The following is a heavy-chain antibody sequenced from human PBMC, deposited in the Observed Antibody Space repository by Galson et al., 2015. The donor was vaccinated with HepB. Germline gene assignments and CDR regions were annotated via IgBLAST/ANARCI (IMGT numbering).Heavy chain of an antibody. CDR3: ARGGYCSGGSCYLYYFDY. Sequence: SLRLSCAASGFTFSSYSMNWVRQAPGKGLEWVSSISSSSSYIYYADSVKGRFTISRDNAKNSLYLQMNSLRAEDTAVYYCARGGYCSGGSCYLYYFDYWGQGTLVTVSS. J-gene: IGHJ4*02. CDR1: GFTFSSYS. D-gene: IGHD2-15*01. CDR2: ISSSSSYI. V-gene: IGHV3-21*04.